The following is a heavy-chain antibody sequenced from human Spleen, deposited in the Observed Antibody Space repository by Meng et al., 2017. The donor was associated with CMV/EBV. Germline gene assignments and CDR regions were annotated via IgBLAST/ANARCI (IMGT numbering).Heavy chain of an antibody. D-gene: IGHD3-16*01. V-gene: IGHV1-2*02. J-gene: IGHJ6*02. Sequence: ASVKVSCKASGYTFSGYYMHWVRQAPGQGLEWMGCIKPKSGGTNYAQKFQGRVTMTRDTSISTAYMELSRLKSDDTAVYYCARSLNYGMDVWGQGTTVTVSS. CDR1: GYTFSGYY. CDR3: ARSLNYGMDV. CDR2: IKPKSGGT.